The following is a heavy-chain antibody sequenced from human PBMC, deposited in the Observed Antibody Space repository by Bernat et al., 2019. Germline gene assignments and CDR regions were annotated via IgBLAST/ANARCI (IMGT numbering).Heavy chain of an antibody. CDR3: ARYSTTDGGMDV. Sequence: QVQLQQSGPGLVKPSQTLSLTCAISGESVSTNSAAWNWIRQSPSRGLEWLGRTYYRSKWYNDYAVSVKSRITINPATSKNHFSLHLNSVSPEDTAVYYCARYSTTDGGMDVWGQGTTVTVSS. V-gene: IGHV6-1*01. J-gene: IGHJ6*02. D-gene: IGHD4-11*01. CDR2: TYYRSKWYN. CDR1: GESVSTNSAA.